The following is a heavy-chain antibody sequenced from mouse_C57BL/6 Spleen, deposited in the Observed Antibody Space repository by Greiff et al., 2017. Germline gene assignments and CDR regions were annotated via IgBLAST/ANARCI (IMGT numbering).Heavy chain of an antibody. CDR1: GFTFSDAW. CDR3: TRSYFSSYEWFAY. Sequence: EVKLVESGGGLVQPGGSMKLSCAASGFTFSDAWMDWVRQSPEKGLEWVAEIRNKANNHATYYAESVKGRFTISRDDSKSSVYLQMNSLRTKDTVIYYFTRSYFSSYEWFAYWGQGTLVTVSA. D-gene: IGHD2-5*01. V-gene: IGHV6-6*01. CDR2: IRNKANNHAT. J-gene: IGHJ3*01.